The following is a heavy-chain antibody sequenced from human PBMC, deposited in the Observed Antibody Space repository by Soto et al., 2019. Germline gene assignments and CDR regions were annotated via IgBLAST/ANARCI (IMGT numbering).Heavy chain of an antibody. CDR3: ARDTAYYYGMDV. Sequence: ASVKVSCKASGYTFTGYYMHWVRQAPGQGLEWMGWINPNSGGTNYAQKFQGWVTMTRDTSISTAYMELSRLRSDDTAVYYCARDTAYYYGMDVWGQGTTVTVSS. CDR1: GYTFTGYY. V-gene: IGHV1-2*04. D-gene: IGHD4-17*01. CDR2: INPNSGGT. J-gene: IGHJ6*02.